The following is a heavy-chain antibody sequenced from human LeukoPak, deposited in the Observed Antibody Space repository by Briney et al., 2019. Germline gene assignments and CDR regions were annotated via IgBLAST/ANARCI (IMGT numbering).Heavy chain of an antibody. CDR1: GFTFSDFY. Sequence: GGSLRLSCTVSGFTFSDFYMSWIRQTPGKGLEWLSDISSTGSIISYADSVKGRFTISRDNAKKSLYLQMNSLRAEDSALYYCVRDRGDYYDNSGYSFVWGQGTLVTVSS. J-gene: IGHJ4*02. D-gene: IGHD3-22*01. V-gene: IGHV3-11*04. CDR2: ISSTGSII. CDR3: VRDRGDYYDNSGYSFV.